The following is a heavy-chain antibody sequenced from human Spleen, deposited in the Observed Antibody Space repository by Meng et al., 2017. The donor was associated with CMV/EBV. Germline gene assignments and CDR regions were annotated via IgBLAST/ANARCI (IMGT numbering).Heavy chain of an antibody. J-gene: IGHJ3*02. V-gene: IGHV3-48*03. CDR3: AGATYVYSIGGGAFDI. CDR1: GFTFSSYE. Sequence: GESLKISCAASGFTFSSYEMNWVRQAPGKGLEWVSYISSSGSTIYYADSVKGRFTISRDNAKNSLYLQMNSLRAEDTAVYYCAGATYVYSIGGGAFDIWGQGTMVTVSS. CDR2: ISSSGSTI. D-gene: IGHD4-11*01.